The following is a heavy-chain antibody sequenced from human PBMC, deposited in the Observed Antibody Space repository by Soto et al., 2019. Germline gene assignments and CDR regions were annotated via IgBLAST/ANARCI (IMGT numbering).Heavy chain of an antibody. D-gene: IGHD3-16*02. CDR1: GYTFTSFG. CDR2: ITTDKGKT. Sequence: QVQLVQSGPEVKKPGASVKVSCKTSGYTFTSFGISWVRQAPGQGLEWMGWITTDKGKTNYAQKFQGRVTMTTDTSTSTAYMELRSLRSYDTAGDYCAARYPAFDYWGQGTLVTVSS. J-gene: IGHJ4*02. V-gene: IGHV1-18*01. CDR3: AARYPAFDY.